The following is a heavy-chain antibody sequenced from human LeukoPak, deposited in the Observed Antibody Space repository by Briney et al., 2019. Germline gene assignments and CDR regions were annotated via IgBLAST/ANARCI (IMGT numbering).Heavy chain of an antibody. J-gene: IGHJ3*02. CDR3: ARLHSAIYYGDAFDI. CDR1: GFTFSSYW. D-gene: IGHD1-26*01. Sequence: GGSLRLSCAVSGFTFSSYWMTGVRQAPGKGLEWVAKIKEDGSEKYYVDSVKGRFTVSRDNVKNSLFLQMNSLRAEDTAAYYCARLHSAIYYGDAFDIWGQGTMVTVSS. CDR2: IKEDGSEK. V-gene: IGHV3-7*03.